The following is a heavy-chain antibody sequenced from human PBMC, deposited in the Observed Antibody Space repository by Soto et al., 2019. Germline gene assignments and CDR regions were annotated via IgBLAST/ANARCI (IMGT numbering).Heavy chain of an antibody. CDR2: ISYSCST. CDR1: GASISSRGFY. J-gene: IGHJ4*02. CDR3: ARQSTVTGNYYFDS. Sequence: QVQLQESGPGLVKPSQTLSLTCPVSGASISSRGFYWTWIRQLPGKGLEWIGYISYSCSTNYSPSLTSPLNISIDTSDNHFSLKLTSVTAADTAVYYCARQSTVTGNYYFDSWGQGTLVTVAT. D-gene: IGHD4-17*01. V-gene: IGHV4-31*01.